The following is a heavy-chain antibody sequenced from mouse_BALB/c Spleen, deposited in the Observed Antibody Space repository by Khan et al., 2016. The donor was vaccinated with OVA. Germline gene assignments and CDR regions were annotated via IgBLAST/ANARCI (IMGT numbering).Heavy chain of an antibody. CDR2: IRYSGST. Sequence: EVQLQESGPGLVKPSQSLSLTCTVTGYSITSGYGWNWIRQFPGNQLEWMGYIRYSGSTNYNPSLKSRIPITRDTSKNQFFPQLNSVTTEDTATYYCARTARIKYWGQGTTLTVSS. J-gene: IGHJ2*01. V-gene: IGHV3-1*02. CDR1: GYSITSGYG. D-gene: IGHD1-2*01. CDR3: ARTARIKY.